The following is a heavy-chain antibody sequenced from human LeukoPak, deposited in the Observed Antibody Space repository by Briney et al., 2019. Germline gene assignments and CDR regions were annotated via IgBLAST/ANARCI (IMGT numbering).Heavy chain of an antibody. Sequence: GGSLRLSCAASGFTFSGYSMNWVRQAPGKGLEWVSYISDSSSTIYYADSVKGRFTISRDKAKNSLYLQMNSLRAEDTAVYYCASGTYRRHEYWGQGTLVTVSS. CDR2: ISDSSSTI. D-gene: IGHD1-1*01. J-gene: IGHJ4*02. CDR3: ASGTYRRHEY. V-gene: IGHV3-48*01. CDR1: GFTFSGYS.